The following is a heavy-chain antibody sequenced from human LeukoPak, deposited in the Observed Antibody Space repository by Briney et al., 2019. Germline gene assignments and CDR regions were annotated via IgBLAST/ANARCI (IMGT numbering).Heavy chain of an antibody. D-gene: IGHD1-1*01. V-gene: IGHV4-39*01. CDR2: MYYSGST. CDR3: ARQGGTAPFDY. J-gene: IGHJ4*02. Sequence: PSETLSLTCTVSGGSISSSSYYWGWIRQPPGKGLEWIGSMYYSGSTYYNPSLKSRVTISVDTSKNQFSLKLSSVTAADTAVYYCARQGGTAPFDYWGQGTLVTVSS. CDR1: GGSISSSSYY.